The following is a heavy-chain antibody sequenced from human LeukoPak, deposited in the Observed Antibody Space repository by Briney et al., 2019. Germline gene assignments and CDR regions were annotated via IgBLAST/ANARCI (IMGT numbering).Heavy chain of an antibody. CDR2: IYPGDSDT. Sequence: GESLKISCKGSEYSFTSYWIGWVRQMPGKGLEWMGIIYPGDSDTRYSPSFQGQVTISADKSISTAYLQWGSLKASDTAMYYCCLDTAMVSFDYWGQGTLVTVSS. CDR3: CLDTAMVSFDY. J-gene: IGHJ4*02. V-gene: IGHV5-51*01. D-gene: IGHD5-18*01. CDR1: EYSFTSYW.